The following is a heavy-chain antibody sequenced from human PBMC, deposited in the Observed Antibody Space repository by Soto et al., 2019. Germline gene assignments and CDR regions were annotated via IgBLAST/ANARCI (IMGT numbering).Heavy chain of an antibody. CDR3: ASLIVVVPAAMLGWFDP. CDR2: IYYSGST. D-gene: IGHD2-2*01. J-gene: IGHJ5*02. V-gene: IGHV4-39*01. Sequence: QLQESGPGLVKPSETLSLTCTVSGGSISSSSYYWGWIRQPPGKGLEWIGSIYYSGSTYYNPSLKSRVTISVDTSKNQFSLKLSSVTAADTAVYYCASLIVVVPAAMLGWFDPWGQGTLVTVSS. CDR1: GGSISSSSYY.